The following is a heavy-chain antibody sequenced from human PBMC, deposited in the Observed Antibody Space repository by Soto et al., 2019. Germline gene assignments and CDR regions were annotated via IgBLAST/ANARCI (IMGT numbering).Heavy chain of an antibody. CDR1: GYTFTSYG. V-gene: IGHV1-18*01. Sequence: ASVKVSCKASGYTFTSYGISWVRQAPGQGLERMGWISAYNGNTNYAQKLQGRVTMTTDTSTSTAYMELRSLRSDDTAVYYCARDSDIVVVPAETYYYYYGMDVWGQGTTVTVSS. CDR3: ARDSDIVVVPAETYYYYYGMDV. J-gene: IGHJ6*02. D-gene: IGHD2-2*01. CDR2: ISAYNGNT.